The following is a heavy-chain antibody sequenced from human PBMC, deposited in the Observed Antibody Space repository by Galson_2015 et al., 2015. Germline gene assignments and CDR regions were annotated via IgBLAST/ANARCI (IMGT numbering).Heavy chain of an antibody. CDR2: ISGSGGST. CDR3: AKDGRGYSNYAYYYYGMDV. Sequence: SLRLSCAASGFTFSSYAMSWVRQAPGKGLEWVSAISGSGGSTYYADSVKGRFTISRDNPKNTLYLQMNSLRAEDTAVYYCAKDGRGYSNYAYYYYGMDVWGQGTTVTVSS. J-gene: IGHJ6*02. D-gene: IGHD4-11*01. V-gene: IGHV3-23*01. CDR1: GFTFSSYA.